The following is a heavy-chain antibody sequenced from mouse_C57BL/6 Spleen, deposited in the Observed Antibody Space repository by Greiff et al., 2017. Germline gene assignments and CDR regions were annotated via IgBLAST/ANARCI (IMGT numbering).Heavy chain of an antibody. Sequence: DVMLVESGGGLVQPKGSLQLSCAASGFSFHTYAMTWVRPAPGKGLEWVARIRSKSNNYATYYADSVNDRFTISRDDSESMLYLQMNNLKTEDTAMYYCVRGGRSYYAMDYWGQGTSVTVSS. V-gene: IGHV10-1*01. CDR2: IRSKSNNYAT. J-gene: IGHJ4*01. CDR1: GFSFHTYA. D-gene: IGHD3-3*01. CDR3: VRGGRSYYAMDY.